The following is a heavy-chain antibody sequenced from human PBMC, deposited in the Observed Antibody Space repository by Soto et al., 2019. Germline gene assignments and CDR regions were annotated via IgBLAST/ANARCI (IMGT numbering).Heavy chain of an antibody. J-gene: IGHJ4*01. Sequence: SETLSLTCSASGDSISTYYWGWIRQPAGKGLEWIGRIFPSGNTNYNPSLKSRLTMSVDTSKNQFSLRLSSVTAADTAVYYCVRDGASGGFDYWGQGNLVTVSS. CDR3: VRDGASGGFDY. CDR1: GDSISTYY. V-gene: IGHV4-4*07. CDR2: IFPSGNT. D-gene: IGHD1-26*01.